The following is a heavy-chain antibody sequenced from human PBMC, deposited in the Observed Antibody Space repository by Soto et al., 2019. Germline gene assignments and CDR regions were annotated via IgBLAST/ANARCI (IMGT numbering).Heavy chain of an antibody. CDR3: ARQREVGLWFGELYGGMDV. D-gene: IGHD3-10*01. CDR1: GGSISSSSYY. V-gene: IGHV4-39*01. CDR2: IYYSGST. J-gene: IGHJ6*02. Sequence: ETLSLTCXVPGGSISSSSYYWGWKRQPPGKGREGIGTIYYSGSTYYHPSLTRRVTISVDTSKNQFSLKLSSVTAADTAVYYCARQREVGLWFGELYGGMDVWGQGTTVTVSS.